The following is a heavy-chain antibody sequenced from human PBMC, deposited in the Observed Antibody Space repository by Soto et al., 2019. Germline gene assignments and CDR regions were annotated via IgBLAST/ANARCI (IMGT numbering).Heavy chain of an antibody. CDR1: GGSISSYY. CDR3: ARGAIFGVVMAYFDY. CDR2: IYYSGST. J-gene: IGHJ4*02. V-gene: IGHV4-59*12. Sequence: SETLSLTCTVSGGSISSYYWSWIRQPPGKGLEWIGYIYYSGSTNYNPSLKSRVTISVDTSKKQFSLKLSSVTAADTSVYYCARGAIFGVVMAYFDYWGQGTLVTVSS. D-gene: IGHD3-3*01.